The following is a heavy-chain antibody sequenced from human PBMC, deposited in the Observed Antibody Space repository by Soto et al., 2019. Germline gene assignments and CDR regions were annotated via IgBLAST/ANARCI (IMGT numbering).Heavy chain of an antibody. CDR2: ISHSGTR. V-gene: IGHV4-4*02. J-gene: IGHJ4*02. CDR1: GVSITASDW. Sequence: QVQLQESGPGLVQPSGTLSLTCAVSGVSITASDWWSWVRQPPGKGLQWIGEISHSGTRNYKPSLKSRVTISIDQSKNQFSLRLTSLTAADTAVYYCTRHFRGEDWGQGTLVTVSS. CDR3: TRHFRGED. D-gene: IGHD3-10*01.